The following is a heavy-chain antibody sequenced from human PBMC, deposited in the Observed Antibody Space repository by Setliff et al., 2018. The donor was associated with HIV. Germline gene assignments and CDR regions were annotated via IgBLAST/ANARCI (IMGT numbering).Heavy chain of an antibody. CDR2: IYYSGST. CDR3: ARSPSYYDSSGYTAFDI. V-gene: IGHV4-59*06. D-gene: IGHD3-22*01. CDR1: GGSISSYY. Sequence: PSETLSLTCTVSGGSISSYYWSWIRQPPGKGLEWIGYIYYSGSTYYNPSLKSRVTISVDTSKNQFSLKLSSVTAADTAVYYCARSPSYYDSSGYTAFDIWGQGTMVTVSS. J-gene: IGHJ3*02.